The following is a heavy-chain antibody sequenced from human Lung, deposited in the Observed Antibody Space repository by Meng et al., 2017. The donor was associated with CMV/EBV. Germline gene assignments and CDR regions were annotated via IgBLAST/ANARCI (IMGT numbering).Heavy chain of an antibody. V-gene: IGHV4-39*07. Sequence: QRHLKEQGPGLVRPLATLSLARTVAGGSISSSGYDWGWIRQPPGKGLEWIGSIHYRGSTYYNPSLKGRVTISVDTSKNQFSLKVNSVTAADTAVYYCGREALSIAVASTDHWGQGTLVTVSS. J-gene: IGHJ4*02. CDR3: GREALSIAVASTDH. CDR2: IHYRGST. D-gene: IGHD6-19*01. CDR1: GGSISSSGYD.